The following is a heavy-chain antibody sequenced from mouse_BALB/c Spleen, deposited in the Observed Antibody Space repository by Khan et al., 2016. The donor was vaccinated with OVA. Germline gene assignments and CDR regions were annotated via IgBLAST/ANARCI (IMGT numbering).Heavy chain of an antibody. Sequence: EVQLQESGPGLVKPSQSLSLTCTVTGYSITSDYAWNWIRQFPGNRLEWMASINTIGSTSKKPSLKSRMSISRDTSKNQIFLQLNSVTTEDTATYYCVRGRSYWGQGTLVTVSA. CDR2: INTIGST. V-gene: IGHV3-2*02. CDR3: VRGRSY. J-gene: IGHJ3*01. CDR1: GYSITSDYA.